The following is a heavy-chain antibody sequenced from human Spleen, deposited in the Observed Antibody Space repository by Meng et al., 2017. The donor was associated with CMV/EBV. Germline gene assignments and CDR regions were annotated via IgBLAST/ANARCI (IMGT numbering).Heavy chain of an antibody. CDR2: INQSGST. J-gene: IGHJ3*02. Sequence: SETLSLTCAVYGGSFSDYYWSWIRQPPGKGLEWIGEINQSGSTNCNPTLKSLVTISVDTSKNLFSLNLTSVTAADTAVYYCARKDYYDISGHAFDIWGQGTMVTVSS. V-gene: IGHV4-34*01. D-gene: IGHD3-22*01. CDR3: ARKDYYDISGHAFDI. CDR1: GGSFSDYY.